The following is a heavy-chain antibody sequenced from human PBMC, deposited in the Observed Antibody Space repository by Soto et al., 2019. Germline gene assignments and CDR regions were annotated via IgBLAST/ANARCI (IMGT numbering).Heavy chain of an antibody. CDR3: ARTHSGSYYSVFNY. V-gene: IGHV4-59*08. CDR1: GGSISSYY. Sequence: SETLSLTCTVSGGSISSYYWSWIRQPPGKGLEWIGYIYYSGSTNYNPSLKSRVTISVDTSKNQFSLMLTAVTAADTAVYYCARTHSGSYYSVFNYWGRGSLVTVSS. CDR2: IYYSGST. D-gene: IGHD1-26*01. J-gene: IGHJ4*02.